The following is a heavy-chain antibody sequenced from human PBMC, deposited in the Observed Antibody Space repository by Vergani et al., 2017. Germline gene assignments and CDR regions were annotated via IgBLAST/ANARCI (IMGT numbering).Heavy chain of an antibody. J-gene: IGHJ6*03. Sequence: QVQLVQSGAEVKKPGASVKVSCKASGYTFTSYAMHWVRQAPGQRLEWMGWINAGNGNTKYSRKFQGRVTITRDTSASTAYMELSSLRSEDTAVYYCAREGFYDYVWGSYRLRGGYYYYYMDVWGKGTTVTVSS. CDR2: INAGNGNT. CDR1: GYTFTSYA. D-gene: IGHD3-16*02. V-gene: IGHV1-3*01. CDR3: AREGFYDYVWGSYRLRGGYYYYYMDV.